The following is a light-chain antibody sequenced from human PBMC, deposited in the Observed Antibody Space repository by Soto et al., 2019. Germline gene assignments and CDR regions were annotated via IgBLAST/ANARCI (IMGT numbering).Light chain of an antibody. V-gene: IGKV1-39*01. Sequence: DIQVTQSPSSLSASVGDRVTITCRASQSISSYLNWYQQKPGEAPKLLIYAASSLQSGVPSRFSGSGSGTDFTLAISSLQPEDFTTYYCQQSYSTPYTFGQGTKVDIK. CDR2: AAS. J-gene: IGKJ2*01. CDR3: QQSYSTPYT. CDR1: QSISSY.